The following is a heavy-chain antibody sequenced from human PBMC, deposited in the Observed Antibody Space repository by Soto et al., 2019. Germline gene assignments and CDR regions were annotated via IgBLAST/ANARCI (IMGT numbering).Heavy chain of an antibody. Sequence: GESLKISCKGSGYSFTSYWISWVRQMPGKGLEWMGRIDPSDSYTNYSPSFQSHVTISADKSISTAYLQWSSLKASDTAMYYCASSPGGSYLNWFDPWGQGTLVTVSS. J-gene: IGHJ5*02. D-gene: IGHD1-26*01. CDR3: ASSPGGSYLNWFDP. CDR1: GYSFTSYW. CDR2: IDPSDSYT. V-gene: IGHV5-10-1*01.